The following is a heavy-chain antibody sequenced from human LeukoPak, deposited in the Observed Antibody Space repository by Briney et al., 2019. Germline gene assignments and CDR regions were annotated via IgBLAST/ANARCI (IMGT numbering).Heavy chain of an antibody. J-gene: IGHJ6*03. CDR3: ARGPSIAARNPHYYYYMDV. CDR1: GFTFSDYY. CDR2: ISSSGSTI. Sequence: GGSLRLSCAASGFTFSDYYMSWIRQAPGKGLEWVSYISSSGSTIYYADSVKGRFTISRDNAKNSLYLQMNSLSAEDTAVYYCARGPSIAARNPHYYYYMDVWGKGTTVTVSS. D-gene: IGHD6-6*01. V-gene: IGHV3-11*01.